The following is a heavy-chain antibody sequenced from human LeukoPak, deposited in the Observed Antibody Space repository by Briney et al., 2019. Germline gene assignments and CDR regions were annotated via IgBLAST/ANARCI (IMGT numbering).Heavy chain of an antibody. J-gene: IGHJ4*02. D-gene: IGHD3-22*01. CDR2: IYSGGST. CDR3: AKDPYYDSSGYYDPHFDY. Sequence: GGSLRLSCVVSGFTVSNNYMSWVRQAPRKGLEWVSLIYSGGSTYYADSVKGRFTISRDNAKNTLYLQMNSLRAEDTAVYYCAKDPYYDSSGYYDPHFDYWGQGTLVTVSS. V-gene: IGHV3-53*01. CDR1: GFTVSNNY.